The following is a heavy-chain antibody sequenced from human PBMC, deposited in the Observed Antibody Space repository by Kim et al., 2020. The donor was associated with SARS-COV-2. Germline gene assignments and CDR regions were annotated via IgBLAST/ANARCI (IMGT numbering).Heavy chain of an antibody. CDR3: KTLTVGTGRPNY. CDR2: IHNDGGVT. D-gene: IGHD4-17*01. CDR1: GFTFSDYS. V-gene: IGHV3-74*01. Sequence: GGSLRLSCAASGFTFSDYSMHWVRQAPGKGLVWVSNIHNDGGVTNYADSVKGRCTISRDNAKNTLYLQMHSMRAEDKALYYCKTLTVGTGRPNYWGQGTLVTFSS. J-gene: IGHJ4*02.